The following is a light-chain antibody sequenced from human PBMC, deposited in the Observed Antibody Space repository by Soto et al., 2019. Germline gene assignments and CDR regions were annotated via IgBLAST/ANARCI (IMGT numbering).Light chain of an antibody. V-gene: IGKV3-20*01. CDR2: QAS. CDR1: QKISSSY. Sequence: EIVLTQSAGTLFLSPGGSAPLSSRASQKISSSYLAWYQQKLAQAPRVXIFQASNRATGIPDRFSGSGSGTEFTLTISRLEPEDFAIYYCQQCGESPNTFGQGTRLEIK. J-gene: IGKJ5*01. CDR3: QQCGESPNT.